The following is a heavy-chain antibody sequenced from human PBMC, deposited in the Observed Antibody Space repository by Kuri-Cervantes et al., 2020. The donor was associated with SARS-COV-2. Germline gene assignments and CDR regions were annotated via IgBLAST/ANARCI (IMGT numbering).Heavy chain of an antibody. D-gene: IGHD4-17*01. CDR3: ARERYGDYVSPYQYYGMDV. Sequence: GESLKISCAASGFIFSDFGMNWVRQAPGKGLEWVSYISSSSTTIYYADSVKGRFTISRDNAKNSLYLQMNSLRAEDTAVYYCARERYGDYVSPYQYYGMDVWGQGTTVTVSS. CDR2: ISSSSTTI. CDR1: GFIFSDFG. V-gene: IGHV3-48*01. J-gene: IGHJ6*02.